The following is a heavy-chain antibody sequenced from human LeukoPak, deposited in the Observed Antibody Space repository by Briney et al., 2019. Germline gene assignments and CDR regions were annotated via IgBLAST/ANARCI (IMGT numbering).Heavy chain of an antibody. J-gene: IGHJ4*02. V-gene: IGHV3-23*01. D-gene: IGHD1-26*01. Sequence: GGSLRLSCAASGFTFSSYAMSWVRQAPGKGLEWVSAISGSGGSTYYPDSVKGRFTISRDNSKNTLYLQMNSLRAEDTAVYYCAKDIRWELLPLDYWGQGTLVTVSS. CDR2: ISGSGGST. CDR3: AKDIRWELLPLDY. CDR1: GFTFSSYA.